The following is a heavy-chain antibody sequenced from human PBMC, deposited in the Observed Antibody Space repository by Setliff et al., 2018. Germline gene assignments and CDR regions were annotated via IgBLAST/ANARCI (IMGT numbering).Heavy chain of an antibody. J-gene: IGHJ1*01. Sequence: GGSLRLSCAGSGFSFSNYAMSWVRQAPGMGLDWVSSFRGGGGPTYYADSVKGRFTISRDISKNTVYLQMNSLRVEDTAVYYCAKDSSGWPHSLISYFQHWGQGTLVTVSS. CDR3: AKDSSGWPHSLISYFQH. CDR2: FRGGGGPT. V-gene: IGHV3-23*01. D-gene: IGHD6-19*01. CDR1: GFSFSNYA.